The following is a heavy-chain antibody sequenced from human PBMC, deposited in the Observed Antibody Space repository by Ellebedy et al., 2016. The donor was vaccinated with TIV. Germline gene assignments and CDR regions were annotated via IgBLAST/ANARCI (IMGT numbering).Heavy chain of an antibody. Sequence: GESLKISXAASGFTFDDYGMSWVRQAPGKGLEWVSGINWNGGSTGYADSVKGRFTISRDNAKNSLYLQMNSLRAEDTALYHCARYGIDYYFDYWGQGTLVTVSS. J-gene: IGHJ4*02. CDR3: ARYGIDYYFDY. V-gene: IGHV3-20*01. D-gene: IGHD4-17*01. CDR2: INWNGGST. CDR1: GFTFDDYG.